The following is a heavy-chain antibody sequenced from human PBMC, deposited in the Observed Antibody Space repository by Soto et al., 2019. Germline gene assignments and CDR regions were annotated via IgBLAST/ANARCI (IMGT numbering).Heavy chain of an antibody. D-gene: IGHD5-18*01. Sequence: QVQLVQSGGEVKKPGASVKVSCKASGYTFTSYSINWVRQAPGQGLEWMGWINAYNGNTYYAQKLQGRVTMTTDTSTSTAYMDLRSLSSDDTAVYYCPRDRPPDSKRFDPWGQGTLVTVSS. CDR3: PRDRPPDSKRFDP. V-gene: IGHV1-18*01. CDR1: GYTFTSYS. J-gene: IGHJ5*02. CDR2: INAYNGNT.